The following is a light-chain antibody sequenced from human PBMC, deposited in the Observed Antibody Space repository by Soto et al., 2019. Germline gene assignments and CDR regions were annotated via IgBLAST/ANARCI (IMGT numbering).Light chain of an antibody. CDR3: MQGTHWPPYT. CDR2: KVS. V-gene: IGKV2-30*01. J-gene: IGKJ2*01. Sequence: DVVMTQSPLSLPVTLGQPASISCRSRQSLAYIDGKTYLHWFHQRPGQSPRRLIYKVSNRDSGVQDRSSGSGSGTGTDFPLKISRVEADDVGIYYCMQGTHWPPYTFGQGTKLEIK. CDR1: QSLAYIDGKTY.